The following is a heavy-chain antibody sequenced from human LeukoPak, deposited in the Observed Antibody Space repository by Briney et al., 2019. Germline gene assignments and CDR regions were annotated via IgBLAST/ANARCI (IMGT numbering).Heavy chain of an antibody. CDR2: VYYTGSS. CDR3: ARAPQGHSSSWYDH. V-gene: IGHV4-59*01. Sequence: SETLSLTCTVSGGSISSYYWSWIRRPPGKGLEWIAYVYYTGSSNYNPPFRNRVTMSVDTSKNQFSLKLSSVTAADTAVYYCARAPQGHSSSWYDHWGQGILVAVSS. CDR1: GGSISSYY. J-gene: IGHJ5*02. D-gene: IGHD6-13*01.